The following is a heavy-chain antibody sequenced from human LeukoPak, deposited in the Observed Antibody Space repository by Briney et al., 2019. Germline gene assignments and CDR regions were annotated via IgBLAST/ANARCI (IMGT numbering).Heavy chain of an antibody. CDR3: ARPFCSTSCH. J-gene: IGHJ4*02. V-gene: IGHV4-61*01. CDR1: GGSVSSGSYY. CDR2: IYYSGST. Sequence: SETLSLTCTVSGGSVSSGSYYWSWIRQPPGKGLEWIGYIYYSGSTNYNPSLKSRVTISVDTSKNQFSLKLSSVTAADTAVYYCARPFCSTSCHWGQGTLVTVSS. D-gene: IGHD2-2*01.